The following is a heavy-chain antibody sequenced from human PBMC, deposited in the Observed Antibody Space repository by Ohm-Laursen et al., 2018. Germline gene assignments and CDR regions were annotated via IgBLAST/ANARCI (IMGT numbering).Heavy chain of an antibody. Sequence: SLRLSCAASGFTFSSYGMHWVRQAPGKGLEWVAVISNDENYKNYADSVRGRFTISRENDKNSLYLQVDSLRAGDTAVYYCAREERGSDFQGIDYWGQGTLVTVSS. CDR3: AREERGSDFQGIDY. CDR2: ISNDENYK. J-gene: IGHJ4*02. D-gene: IGHD3/OR15-3a*01. V-gene: IGHV3-30*03. CDR1: GFTFSSYG.